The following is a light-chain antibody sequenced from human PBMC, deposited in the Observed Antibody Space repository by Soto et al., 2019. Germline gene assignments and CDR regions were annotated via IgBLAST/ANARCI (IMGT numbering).Light chain of an antibody. J-gene: IGLJ2*01. CDR1: SGHSSYA. V-gene: IGLV4-69*01. CDR2: LNSDGSH. Sequence: QPVLTQSPSASASLGASVKLTCTLSSGHSSYAIAWHQQQPEKDPRYLMKLNSDGSHSKGDGIPDRFSGSSSGAERYLTISSLQSEDEVDYYCQTWGTGIQVFGGGTKLHRP. CDR3: QTWGTGIQV.